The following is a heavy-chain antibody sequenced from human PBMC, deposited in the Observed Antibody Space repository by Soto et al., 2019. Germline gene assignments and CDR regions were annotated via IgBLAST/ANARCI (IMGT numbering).Heavy chain of an antibody. Sequence: EASVKVSCKASGFSFTDYYIHWLRPAPGQGLEWMGWINADSGGTEYAQKFQGRVTLTRDTSISTAYMKLSSLRSDDTAIYYCAKDLTRQLAYWLDPWGQGTQVTVSS. D-gene: IGHD6-6*01. V-gene: IGHV1-2*02. CDR3: AKDLTRQLAYWLDP. CDR2: INADSGGT. J-gene: IGHJ5*02. CDR1: GFSFTDYY.